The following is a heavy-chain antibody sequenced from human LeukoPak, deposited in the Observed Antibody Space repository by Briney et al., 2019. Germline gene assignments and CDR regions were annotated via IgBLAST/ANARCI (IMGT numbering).Heavy chain of an antibody. Sequence: PGGSLRLSCAASGFIFSSYAMSWVRQAPGKGLEWVSAMSGSGDSTYYADSVKGRFTISRDNSKNTLDLQINSLRAEDTAVYYCAKGAAAAAVATFDIWGQGTMVTVSS. D-gene: IGHD6-13*01. J-gene: IGHJ3*02. CDR3: AKGAAAAAVATFDI. CDR2: MSGSGDST. CDR1: GFIFSSYA. V-gene: IGHV3-23*01.